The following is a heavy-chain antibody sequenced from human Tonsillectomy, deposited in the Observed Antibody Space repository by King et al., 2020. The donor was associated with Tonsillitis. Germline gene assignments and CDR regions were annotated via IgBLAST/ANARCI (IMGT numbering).Heavy chain of an antibody. CDR3: ARDLSRLDRSSWEGVVDY. J-gene: IGHJ4*02. V-gene: IGHV3-30-3*01. D-gene: IGHD6-6*01. CDR2: ISYDGGNK. Sequence: VQLVESGGGVVQPGRSLRLSCAASGFTFSSYAMHWVRQAPGKGLGWVVVISYDGGNKYYADSVKVRFTISRDNSKNTLYLQMNRLGAEDTAVFYCARDLSRLDRSSWEGVVDYWGQGTLVTVSS. CDR1: GFTFSSYA.